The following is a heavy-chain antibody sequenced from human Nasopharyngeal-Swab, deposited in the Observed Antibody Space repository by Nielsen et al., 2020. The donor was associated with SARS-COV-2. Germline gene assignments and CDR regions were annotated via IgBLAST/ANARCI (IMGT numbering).Heavy chain of an antibody. V-gene: IGHV1-24*01. CDR3: ATGPGIAAAGSGSGWFDP. CDR2: FDPEDGET. Sequence: ASVKVSCKASGYTFTSYGISWVRQAPGQGLEWMGGFDPEDGETIYAQKFQGRVTMTEDTSTDTAYMELSSLRSEDTAVYYCATGPGIAAAGSGSGWFDPWGQGTLVTVSS. CDR1: GYTFTSYG. J-gene: IGHJ5*02. D-gene: IGHD6-13*01.